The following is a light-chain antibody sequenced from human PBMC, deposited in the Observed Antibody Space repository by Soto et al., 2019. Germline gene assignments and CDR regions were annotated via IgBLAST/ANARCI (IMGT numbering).Light chain of an antibody. Sequence: QSALTQPRSVSGSPGQSVTISCTGTSRDVGGHNLVSWYQQHPGKAPKLVLYDVSKWPSGVPDRFFGSKSGNTASLTISGLQAEDEADYYCCFYAGSSLCVFGGGTKVTVL. V-gene: IGLV2-11*01. CDR2: DVS. CDR1: SRDVGGHNL. J-gene: IGLJ3*02. CDR3: CFYAGSSLCV.